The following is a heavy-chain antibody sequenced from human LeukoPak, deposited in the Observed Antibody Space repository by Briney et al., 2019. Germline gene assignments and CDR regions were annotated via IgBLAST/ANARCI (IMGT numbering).Heavy chain of an antibody. CDR3: LRGDRRDY. V-gene: IGHV3-21*01. Sequence: GGSLTLSCAASGFTFSSYSMNWVRQAPGKGREWVSSISSSSRDIYYADSVKGRFTISRDNAKNSLYLQMCSMRVEDTAVYYCLRGDRRDYWGQGTLVTVSS. J-gene: IGHJ4*02. CDR1: GFTFSSYS. CDR2: ISSSSRDI.